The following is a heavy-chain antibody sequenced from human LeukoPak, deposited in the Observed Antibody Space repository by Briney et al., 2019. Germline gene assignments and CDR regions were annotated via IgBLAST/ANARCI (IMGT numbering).Heavy chain of an antibody. CDR3: AGGSRFYYYYYYMDV. Sequence: PSETLSLTCTVSGGSISSSNYYWGWIRQPPGKGLEWIGSIYYSGSTYKKPSLKSRVTISVDTSKNQFSLKLSSVTAADTAVYYCAGGSRFYYYYYYMDVWGKGTTVTVSS. D-gene: IGHD3-16*01. J-gene: IGHJ6*03. V-gene: IGHV4-39*07. CDR2: IYYSGST. CDR1: GGSISSSNYY.